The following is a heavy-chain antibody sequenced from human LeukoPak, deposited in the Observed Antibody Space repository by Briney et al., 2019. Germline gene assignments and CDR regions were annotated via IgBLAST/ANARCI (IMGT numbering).Heavy chain of an antibody. CDR2: INPSGGST. CDR3: ARGAYYYGSGSYYGSDY. V-gene: IGHV1-46*01. D-gene: IGHD3-10*01. CDR1: GYTFTSYY. Sequence: ASVKVSCQASGYTFTSYYMHWVRQAPGQGLEWMGIINPSGGSTSYAQKFQGRVTMTRDTSTSTVYMELSSLRSEDTAVYYCARGAYYYGSGSYYGSDYWGQGTLVTVSS. J-gene: IGHJ4*02.